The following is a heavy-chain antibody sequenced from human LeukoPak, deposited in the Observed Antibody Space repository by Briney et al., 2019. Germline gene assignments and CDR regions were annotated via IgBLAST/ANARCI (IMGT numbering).Heavy chain of an antibody. CDR3: AKDVGKWESLHFFDY. V-gene: IGHV3-64D*06. J-gene: IGHJ4*02. D-gene: IGHD1-26*01. CDR2: ISGSGNGGSI. Sequence: GGSLRLSCSASGFVFSIYTMYWVRQAPGKGPEYVSTISGSGNGGSIYYADSVKGRFTISRDDSKSIVYLQMNGLRSEDTAVYYCAKDVGKWESLHFFDYWGQGTLVTVSS. CDR1: GFVFSIYT.